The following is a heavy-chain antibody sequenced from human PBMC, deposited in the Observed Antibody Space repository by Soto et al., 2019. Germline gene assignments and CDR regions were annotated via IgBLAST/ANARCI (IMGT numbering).Heavy chain of an antibody. V-gene: IGHV1-18*01. CDR3: ARVGGMGYSYGFSSFDP. D-gene: IGHD5-18*01. CDR2: ISAYNGNT. Sequence: ASVKVSCKASGYTFTSYGISWVRQAPGQGLEWMGWISAYNGNTNYAQKLQGRVTMTTDTSTSTAYMELRSLRSDDTAVYFCARVGGMGYSYGFSSFDPWGQGTLVTVSS. J-gene: IGHJ5*02. CDR1: GYTFTSYG.